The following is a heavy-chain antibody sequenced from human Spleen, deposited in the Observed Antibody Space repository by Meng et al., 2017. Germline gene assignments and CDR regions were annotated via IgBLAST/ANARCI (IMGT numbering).Heavy chain of an antibody. CDR1: GFSFSSYA. J-gene: IGHJ5*02. CDR3: ARDGPIAVAGDNWFDP. CDR2: ISFDGNNK. V-gene: IGHV3-30-3*01. Sequence: VQLVQSGGGVVQPGRSLRLSCAASGFSFSSYAMHWVRQAPGNGLEWVSVISFDGNNKFYADSVKGRFTISRDNFKTTIYLQMNSLRGEDTAVYYCARDGPIAVAGDNWFDPWGQGTLVTVSS. D-gene: IGHD6-13*01.